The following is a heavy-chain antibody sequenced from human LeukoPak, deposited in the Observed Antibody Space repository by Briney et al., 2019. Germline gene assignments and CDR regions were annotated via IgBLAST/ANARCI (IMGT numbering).Heavy chain of an antibody. D-gene: IGHD2-21*02. CDR3: VAGDWGARDSFDL. CDR2: INQDGSQK. J-gene: IGHJ3*01. V-gene: IGHV3-7*01. Sequence: GGSLRLSCAASGFTFIIYWMSWVRQSPGKGLERLANINQDGSQKYYVDSVKGRFTIPRDNAKNSFFLQMSSLRAEDTSVYYCVAGDWGARDSFDLWGRGTMVTVSS. CDR1: GFTFIIYW.